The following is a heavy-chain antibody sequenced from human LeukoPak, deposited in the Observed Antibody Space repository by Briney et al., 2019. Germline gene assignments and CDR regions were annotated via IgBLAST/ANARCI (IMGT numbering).Heavy chain of an antibody. D-gene: IGHD5-18*01. CDR2: ISGSGGST. CDR3: AKDYSGYSYGTYFDY. J-gene: IGHJ4*02. V-gene: IGHV3-23*01. CDR1: GFTFSNNA. Sequence: PGGSLRLSCAASGFTFSNNAMNWVRQAPGKGLEWVSVISGSGGSTHYADSVKGRFTISRDNSKNTLCLQMNSLRAEDTAVYYCAKDYSGYSYGTYFDYWGQGTLVTVSS.